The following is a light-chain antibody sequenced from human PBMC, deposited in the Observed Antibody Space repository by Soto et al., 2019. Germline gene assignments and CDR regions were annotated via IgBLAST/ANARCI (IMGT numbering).Light chain of an antibody. CDR2: DAS. CDR1: QNVSRF. CDR3: QQGSNWLYP. V-gene: IGKV3-11*01. J-gene: IGKJ2*01. Sequence: EIVLTQSPATLSLSPGERATLSCRASQNVSRFLAWYQQKPGQAPRLLIYDASNRATGIPARFSGSGSGTDFTLTISSLEPEDFAVYYCQQGSNWLYPFGQGTKLEIK.